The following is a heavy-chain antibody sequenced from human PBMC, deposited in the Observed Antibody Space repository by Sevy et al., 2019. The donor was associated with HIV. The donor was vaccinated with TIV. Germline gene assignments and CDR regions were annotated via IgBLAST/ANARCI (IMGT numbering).Heavy chain of an antibody. CDR1: GFTFSSYA. J-gene: IGHJ4*02. CDR3: ARGRVYCSGGSCYEGGFDY. V-gene: IGHV3-30-3*01. D-gene: IGHD2-15*01. CDR2: ISYDGSNK. Sequence: GGSLRLSCAASGFTFSSYAMHWVRQAPGKGLEWLAVISYDGSNKYYADSVKGRFTISRDNSKNTLYLQMNSLRAEDTAVYYCARGRVYCSGGSCYEGGFDYWGQGTLVTVSS.